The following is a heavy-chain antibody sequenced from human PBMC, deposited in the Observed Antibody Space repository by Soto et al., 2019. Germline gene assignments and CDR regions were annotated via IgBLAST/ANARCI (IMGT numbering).Heavy chain of an antibody. CDR2: IIPIFRTP. D-gene: IGHD1-1*01. J-gene: IGHJ6*02. Sequence: QVQLVQSGAEVLKPGSSVKLSCRTSGDTFDTFAISWVRQAPGQGLEWMGGIIPIFRTPDYTQKFQGRVTXTXDXPTSTAYMELSSLRSEDTAVYYCARDKGRGQLGGNYYYALDVWGQGTTVTVSS. CDR3: ARDKGRGQLGGNYYYALDV. CDR1: GDTFDTFA. V-gene: IGHV1-69*05.